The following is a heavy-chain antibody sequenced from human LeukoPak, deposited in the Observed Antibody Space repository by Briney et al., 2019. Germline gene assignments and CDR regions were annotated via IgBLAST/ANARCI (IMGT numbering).Heavy chain of an antibody. J-gene: IGHJ4*02. V-gene: IGHV3-53*01. CDR2: MYSGGTT. CDR3: ARGPGYTAGTLFDY. Sequence: GGSLRLSCAASGFIVSSNYMSWVRQAPGKGLEWVSVMYSGGTTYYADSVKSRFTISRDTSKNMLFLQMNSLRVEDTAVYYCARGPGYTAGTLFDYWGQGTLVTVSS. CDR1: GFIVSSNY. D-gene: IGHD5-18*01.